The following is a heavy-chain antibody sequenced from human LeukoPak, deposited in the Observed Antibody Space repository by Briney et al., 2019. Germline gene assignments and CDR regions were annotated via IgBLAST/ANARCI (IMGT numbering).Heavy chain of an antibody. V-gene: IGHV3-53*05. CDR2: IYSGGST. CDR3: AKDKPIDY. Sequence: AGGSLRLSCAASGFTVSSNYMSWVRQAPGKGLEWVSVIYSGGSTYYADSVKGRFTISRDNSKNTVFLQMNTLRTEDTAVYFCAKDKPIDYWGQGTLVTVSS. CDR1: GFTVSSNY. D-gene: IGHD1-14*01. J-gene: IGHJ4*02.